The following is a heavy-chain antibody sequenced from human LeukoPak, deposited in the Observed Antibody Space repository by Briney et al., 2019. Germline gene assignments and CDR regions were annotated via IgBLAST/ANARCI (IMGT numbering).Heavy chain of an antibody. Sequence: SETLSLTCTDSGGSISNDYWSWIRQAAGKELEWIGRIYGRGTTNYNPSLKSRVTISLDKTKKEFSLKLNSVTAADTAVYYCARGGTYGSGRNQHTTLDYWGQGTLVTVSS. J-gene: IGHJ4*02. V-gene: IGHV4-4*07. CDR2: IYGRGTT. CDR1: GGSISNDY. D-gene: IGHD3-10*01. CDR3: ARGGTYGSGRNQHTTLDY.